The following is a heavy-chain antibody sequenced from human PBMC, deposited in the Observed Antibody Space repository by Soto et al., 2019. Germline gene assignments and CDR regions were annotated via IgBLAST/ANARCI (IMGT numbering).Heavy chain of an antibody. V-gene: IGHV3-30*18. CDR1: GFTFSSYG. J-gene: IGHJ6*02. Sequence: GGSLRLSCAASGFTFSSYGMHWVRQAPGKGLEWVAVISYDGSNKYYADSVKGRFTISRDNSKNTLYLQMNSLRAEDTAVYYCAKCVEESQYYYGSGSYYNSNGMDVWGQGTTVTVSS. D-gene: IGHD3-10*01. CDR2: ISYDGSNK. CDR3: AKCVEESQYYYGSGSYYNSNGMDV.